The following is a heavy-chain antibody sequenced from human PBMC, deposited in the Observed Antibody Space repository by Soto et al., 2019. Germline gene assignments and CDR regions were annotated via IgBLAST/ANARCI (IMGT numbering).Heavy chain of an antibody. CDR3: ARDVDADFRTDFDY. CDR1: GFTFSDYY. Sequence: PGGSMRLSCAAAGFTFSDYYIRWISRAPGKGLEWISYISGNGEIIQYAASARGRFTISRDNAENSVYLEMDSLRAEDTALYYCARDVDADFRTDFDYRGQGTLVTVSS. D-gene: IGHD4-17*01. J-gene: IGHJ4*02. V-gene: IGHV3-11*01. CDR2: ISGNGEII.